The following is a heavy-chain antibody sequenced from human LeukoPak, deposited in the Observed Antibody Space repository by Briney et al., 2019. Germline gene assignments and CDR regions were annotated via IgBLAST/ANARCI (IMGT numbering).Heavy chain of an antibody. CDR1: GFTFGDYA. V-gene: IGHV3-49*03. CDR3: TRDRRAQSSSWYVPDFDC. J-gene: IGHJ4*02. Sequence: GGSLRLSCTTSGFTFGDYAMSWFRQAPGKGLEGVAFIRNRVYGGSTEYAASVKGRFTISRDDSKSIAYLQMNSLKIEDTAIYYCTRDRRAQSSSWYVPDFDCWGQGTLVTVSS. D-gene: IGHD6-19*01. CDR2: IRNRVYGGST.